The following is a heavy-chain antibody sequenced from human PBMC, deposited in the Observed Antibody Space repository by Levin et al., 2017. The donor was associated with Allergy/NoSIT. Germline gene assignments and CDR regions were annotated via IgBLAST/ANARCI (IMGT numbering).Heavy chain of an antibody. Sequence: GGSLRLSCAASGFTFSSYAMHWVRQAPGKGLEWVAVISYDGSNKYYADSVKGRFTISRDNSKNTLYLQMNSLRAEDTAVYYCARDKHIVVVVAAPDAFDIWGQGTMVTVSS. V-gene: IGHV3-30-3*01. CDR3: ARDKHIVVVVAAPDAFDI. J-gene: IGHJ3*02. D-gene: IGHD2-15*01. CDR1: GFTFSSYA. CDR2: ISYDGSNK.